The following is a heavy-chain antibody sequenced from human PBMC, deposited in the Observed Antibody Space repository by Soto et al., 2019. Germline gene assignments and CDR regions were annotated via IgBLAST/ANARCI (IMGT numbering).Heavy chain of an antibody. CDR2: IGTAGDT. D-gene: IGHD3-16*01. V-gene: IGHV3-13*01. J-gene: IGHJ6*02. CDR1: GFTFSAYD. CDR3: VRDGGYYGMDA. Sequence: PGGSLRLSCVVSGFTFSAYDMHWVRQVTGKGLEWVSLIGTAGDTYYPDSVKGRFTISRENAKKSLYLQMNSLRVGDTAVYYCVRDGGYYGMDAWGQGTTVTVSS.